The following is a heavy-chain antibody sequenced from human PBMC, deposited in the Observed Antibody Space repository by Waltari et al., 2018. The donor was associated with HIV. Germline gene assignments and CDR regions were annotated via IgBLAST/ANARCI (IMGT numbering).Heavy chain of an antibody. J-gene: IGHJ4*02. V-gene: IGHV4-38-2*01. Sequence: QVQLQESGPGLVKPSETLSLTCSVSGYSLESGYYWGWIRPPPGKALEWIGSSLHSGNTYYIPARKIRRTFLLDTSKNQVSRNLGSVTAADAAVYYCASGSRRGHGHGIDDWGQGTLVTVSS. CDR1: GYSLESGYY. D-gene: IGHD2-15*01. CDR2: SLHSGNT. CDR3: ASGSRRGHGHGIDD.